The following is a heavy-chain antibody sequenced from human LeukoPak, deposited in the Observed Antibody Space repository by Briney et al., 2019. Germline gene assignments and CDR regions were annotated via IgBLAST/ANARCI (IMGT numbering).Heavy chain of an antibody. V-gene: IGHV3-43D*03. J-gene: IGHJ6*04. CDR1: GFTFSSYA. CDR2: TSWDGGST. Sequence: GGSLRLSCAASGFTFSSYAMSWVRQAPGKGLEWVSLTSWDGGSTYYADSVKGRFTISRDNSKNSLYLQMNSLRAEDTAVYYCAELGITMIGGVWGKGTTVTISS. D-gene: IGHD3-10*02. CDR3: AELGITMIGGV.